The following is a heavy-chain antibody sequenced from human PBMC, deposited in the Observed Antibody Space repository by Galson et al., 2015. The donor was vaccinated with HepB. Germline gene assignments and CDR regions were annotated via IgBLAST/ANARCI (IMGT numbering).Heavy chain of an antibody. D-gene: IGHD2-2*02. J-gene: IGHJ3*02. CDR1: GFSVSSKY. V-gene: IGHV3-53*01. Sequence: SLRLSCAASGFSVSSKYMTWVRQAPGKGLEWVSVLYSDERTKYADSERGRFTISRDNSKNTLYLQMNTLRAEDTAVYYCAREGETKDCSSSICYNHALDMWGQGTMVTVSS. CDR3: AREGETKDCSSSICYNHALDM. CDR2: LYSDERT.